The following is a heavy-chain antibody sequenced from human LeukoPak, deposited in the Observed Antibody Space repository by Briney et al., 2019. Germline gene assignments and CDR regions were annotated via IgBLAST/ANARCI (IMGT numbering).Heavy chain of an antibody. D-gene: IGHD6-19*01. J-gene: IGHJ4*02. Sequence: PGGSLRLSCAASGFTFSSYGMHWVRQAPGKGLEWVAVIWYDGSNKYYADSVKGRFTISRDNSKNTLYLQMNSLRAEDTAVYYCARDQDSSGWYGYYFDYWGQGTLVTVSS. CDR1: GFTFSSYG. CDR3: ARDQDSSGWYGYYFDY. CDR2: IWYDGSNK. V-gene: IGHV3-30*19.